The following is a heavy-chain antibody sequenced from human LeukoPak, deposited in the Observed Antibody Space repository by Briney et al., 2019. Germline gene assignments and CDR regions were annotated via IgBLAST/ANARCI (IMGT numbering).Heavy chain of an antibody. V-gene: IGHV3-23*01. CDR1: GFTFSSYA. CDR2: ISGSGGST. CDR3: AKGSSAYFFDL. D-gene: IGHD3-22*01. J-gene: IGHJ4*02. Sequence: GGSLRLSCAASGFTFSSYAMSWVRQAPGKGLEWVSAISGSGGSTYYADSVKGRFTISRDNPKNTLYLQMNSLRAEDTALYYCAKGSSAYFFDLWGQGTLVTVSS.